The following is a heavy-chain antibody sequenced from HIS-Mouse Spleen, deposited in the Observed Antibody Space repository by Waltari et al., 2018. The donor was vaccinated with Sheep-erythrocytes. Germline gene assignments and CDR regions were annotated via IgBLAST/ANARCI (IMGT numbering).Heavy chain of an antibody. CDR3: ARANSGSYDDAFDI. V-gene: IGHV3-13*01. Sequence: EVHLVESGGGLVQPGGSLRLSCAASGFTFSSYDMHWVRQATGKGLEWVSAIGTAGDTYYPGSVKGRFTISRENAKNSLYLQMNSLRAGDTAVYYCARANSGSYDDAFDIWGQGTMVTVSS. D-gene: IGHD1-26*01. J-gene: IGHJ3*02. CDR2: IGTAGDT. CDR1: GFTFSSYD.